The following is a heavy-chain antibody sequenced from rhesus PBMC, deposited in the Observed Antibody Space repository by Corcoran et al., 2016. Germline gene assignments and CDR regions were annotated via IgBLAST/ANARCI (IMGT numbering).Heavy chain of an antibody. CDR2: MKPKKGGT. CDR1: GYIFTDYY. V-gene: IGHV1-138*01. D-gene: IGHD6-25*01. Sequence: QVQLVQSGTEVKKPGSSVKVSCKASGYIFTDYYMHWVRQAPGQGLEWEGEMKPKKGGTIYESEFQGRVSVNRDTSTRPDYMELSSLASEDTAIYYFTRERYSGTWNFGYWGQGVLVTVSS. J-gene: IGHJ4*01. CDR3: TRERYSGTWNFGY.